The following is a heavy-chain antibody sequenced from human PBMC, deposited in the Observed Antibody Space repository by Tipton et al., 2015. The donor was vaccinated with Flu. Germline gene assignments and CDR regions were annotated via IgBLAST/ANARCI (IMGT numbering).Heavy chain of an antibody. CDR2: IRSKAYGGTT. CDR1: GFTFGDYA. CDR3: TRVLTDRFLEWSYGMDV. J-gene: IGHJ6*02. V-gene: IGHV3-49*04. D-gene: IGHD3-3*01. Sequence: SLRLSCTASGFTFGDYAMSWVCQAPGKGLEWVGFIRSKAYGGTTEYAASVKGRFTISRDDSKSIAYLQMNSLKTEDTAVYYCTRVLTDRFLEWSYGMDVWGQGTAVTVSS.